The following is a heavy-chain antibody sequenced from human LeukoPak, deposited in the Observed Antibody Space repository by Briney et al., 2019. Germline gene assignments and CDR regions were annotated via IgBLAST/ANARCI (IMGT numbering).Heavy chain of an antibody. CDR2: IYYSGST. Sequence: PSETLSLTCTVSGGSFSSGSYYWSWIRQPPGKGLEWIGYIYYSGSTNYNPSLKSRVTISVDTSKNQFSLKLSSVTAADTAVYYCARDIISSSWYEIGYWGQGTLVTVSS. CDR1: GGSFSSGSYY. D-gene: IGHD6-13*01. CDR3: ARDIISSSWYEIGY. V-gene: IGHV4-61*01. J-gene: IGHJ4*02.